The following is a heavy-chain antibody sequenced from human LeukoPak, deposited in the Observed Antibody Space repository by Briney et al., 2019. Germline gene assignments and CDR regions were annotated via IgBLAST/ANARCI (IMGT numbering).Heavy chain of an antibody. V-gene: IGHV3-21*01. CDR3: VRDIDYSGSSEVDY. Sequence: GGSLRLSCAASGFTFSNAWMNWVRQAPGKGLEWVSSISSSSSYIYYADSVKGRFTISRDNAKNSLYLQMNSLRAEDSAIYYCVRDIDYSGSSEVDYWGQGTLVTVSS. J-gene: IGHJ4*02. CDR1: GFTFSNAW. D-gene: IGHD5-12*01. CDR2: ISSSSSYI.